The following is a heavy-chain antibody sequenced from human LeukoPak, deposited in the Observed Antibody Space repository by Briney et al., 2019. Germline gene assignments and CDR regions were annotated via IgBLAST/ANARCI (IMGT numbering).Heavy chain of an antibody. CDR2: IYYSGST. Sequence: PSETLSLTCTVSAGSISSSSYYWGWIRQPPGKGLEWIGSIYYSGSTYYNPSLKSRVTISVDTSKNQFSLKLSSVTAADTAVYYCARPGIVGATPDYWGQGTLVTVSS. CDR3: ARPGIVGATPDY. V-gene: IGHV4-39*01. CDR1: AGSISSSSYY. J-gene: IGHJ4*02. D-gene: IGHD1-26*01.